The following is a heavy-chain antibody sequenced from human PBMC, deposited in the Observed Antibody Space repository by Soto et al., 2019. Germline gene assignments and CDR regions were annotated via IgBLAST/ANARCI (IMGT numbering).Heavy chain of an antibody. D-gene: IGHD2-2*01. Sequence: QVQLVEPGGGVVQPGRSLRLSCAASGFTFSSYGMHWVRQAPGKGLEWVAVIWYDGSNKYYADSVKGRFTISRDNSKNTLYLQMNSLRAEDTAVYYCAREGIVVVPAAENYYFDYWGQGTLVTVSS. CDR2: IWYDGSNK. CDR1: GFTFSSYG. V-gene: IGHV3-33*01. CDR3: AREGIVVVPAAENYYFDY. J-gene: IGHJ4*02.